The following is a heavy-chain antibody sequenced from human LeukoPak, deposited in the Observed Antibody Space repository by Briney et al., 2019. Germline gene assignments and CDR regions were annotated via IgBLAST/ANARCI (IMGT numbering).Heavy chain of an antibody. J-gene: IGHJ6*04. CDR1: GFTFSDYW. Sequence: GGSLRLSCAVSGFTFSDYWMTWVRQAPGRRLEWVANIKEDGSDKQYVDSVQGRFTISRDNAENSLHLQMNSLRAEDTAVYYCVRESSVWVGPGIGRPLDVWGKGTAVTVSS. V-gene: IGHV3-7*01. CDR3: VRESSVWVGPGIGRPLDV. D-gene: IGHD3-16*01. CDR2: IKEDGSDK.